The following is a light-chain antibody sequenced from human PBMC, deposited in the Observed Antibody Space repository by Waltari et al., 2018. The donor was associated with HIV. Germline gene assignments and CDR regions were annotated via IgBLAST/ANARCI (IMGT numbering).Light chain of an antibody. CDR2: QDN. V-gene: IGLV3-1*01. J-gene: IGLJ2*01. Sequence: SYELTQPPSVSVSPGQTATITCSGDELGDRLGDKFTSWYHQKPGQSPLLVIYQDNKRPSGIPERFSGSNSGNTATLTISVTQSMDEADYYCQAWDLNTVIFGGGTKLTVL. CDR1: ELGDRLGDKF. CDR3: QAWDLNTVI.